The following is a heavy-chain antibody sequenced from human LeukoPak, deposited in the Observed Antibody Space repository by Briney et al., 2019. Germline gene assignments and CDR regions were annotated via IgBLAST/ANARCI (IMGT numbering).Heavy chain of an antibody. Sequence: SETLSLTCTVSGGSISSYYWSWIRQPPGKGLEWIGYIYYSGSTNYNPSLKSRVTISVDTSKNQFSLKLSSVTAADTAVYCCAREVGYFGSSFDYWGQGTLVTVSS. D-gene: IGHD6-6*01. CDR3: AREVGYFGSSFDY. CDR2: IYYSGST. J-gene: IGHJ4*02. CDR1: GGSISSYY. V-gene: IGHV4-59*01.